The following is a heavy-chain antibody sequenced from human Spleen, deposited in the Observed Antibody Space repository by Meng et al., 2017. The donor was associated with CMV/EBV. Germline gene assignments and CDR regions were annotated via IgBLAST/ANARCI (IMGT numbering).Heavy chain of an antibody. CDR2: IIPILGIA. D-gene: IGHD6-13*01. CDR3: ARANGSYWQQLVYYYYGMDV. J-gene: IGHJ6*02. Sequence: SVKVSCKASGGTFGSNALSWVRQAPGQGLEWMGGIIPILGIANYAQKFQGRVTITADKSTSTAYMELSSLRSEDTAVYYCARANGSYWQQLVYYYYGMDVWGQGTTVTVSS. V-gene: IGHV1-69*10. CDR1: GGTFGSNA.